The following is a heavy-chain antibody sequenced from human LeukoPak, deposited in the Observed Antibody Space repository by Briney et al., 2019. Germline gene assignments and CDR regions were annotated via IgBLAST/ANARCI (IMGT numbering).Heavy chain of an antibody. Sequence: GGSLRLSCAASGFTFSNAWMNWVRQAPGKGLERVSYLGPTSSTISYADSVRGRFTISRDNAKNSLYLQMNSLRAEDTAIYYCARDVNHAFDYWGQGILVTVSS. CDR1: GFTFSNAW. CDR3: ARDVNHAFDY. CDR2: LGPTSSTI. V-gene: IGHV3-48*01. J-gene: IGHJ4*02. D-gene: IGHD1-14*01.